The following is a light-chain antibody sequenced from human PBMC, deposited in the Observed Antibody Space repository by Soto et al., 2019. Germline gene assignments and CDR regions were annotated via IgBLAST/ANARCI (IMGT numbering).Light chain of an antibody. J-gene: IGLJ2*01. CDR1: SSDVGGYNY. CDR3: SSYTSSSTRV. V-gene: IGLV2-14*01. Sequence: QAVVTQPASVSGSPGQSITISCTGTSSDVGGYNYVSWYQQHPGKAPKLMIYDVSNRPSGVSNRFSGSKSGNTPSLTISGLQAEDEADYYCSSYTSSSTRVFGGGTKLTVL. CDR2: DVS.